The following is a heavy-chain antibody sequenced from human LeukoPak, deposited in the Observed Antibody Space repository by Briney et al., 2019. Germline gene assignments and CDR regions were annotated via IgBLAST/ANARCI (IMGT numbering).Heavy chain of an antibody. J-gene: IGHJ6*02. CDR1: GGSISSGGYY. V-gene: IGHV4-31*03. Sequence: SETLSLTCTVSGGSISSGGYYWSWIRQHPGKGLEWIGYIYYSGSTYYNPSLKSRVTISVDTSKNQFSLKLSSVTAADTAVYYCARVSGIMPDYYYGMDVWGQGTTVTVSS. CDR3: ARVSGIMPDYYYGMDV. D-gene: IGHD3-16*01. CDR2: IYYSGST.